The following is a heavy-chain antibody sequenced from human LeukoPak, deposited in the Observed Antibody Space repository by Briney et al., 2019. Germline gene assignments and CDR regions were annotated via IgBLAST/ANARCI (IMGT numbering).Heavy chain of an antibody. V-gene: IGHV3-74*01. J-gene: IGHJ4*02. D-gene: IGHD6-6*01. Sequence: GGSLRLSCTASGFSFSGHWMHWARQLPGKGLVWVSRISPTGSTTSYADSVKGRFTVSRDNAKNTLYLQVNTLRAEDTAVYYCARGPNSNWSGLDFWGQGTLLTVSS. CDR3: ARGPNSNWSGLDF. CDR2: ISPTGSTT. CDR1: GFSFSGHW.